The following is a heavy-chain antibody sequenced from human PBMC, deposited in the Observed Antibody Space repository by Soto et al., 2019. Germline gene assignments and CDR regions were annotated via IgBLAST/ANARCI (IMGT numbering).Heavy chain of an antibody. Sequence: QVQLVQSGAEVKKPGSSVKVSCKASGGTFSSYTISWVRQAPGQGLEWMGRIIPILGIANYAQKFQGRVTITADKSASTAYMELSSLRSEDTAVYYCAARGVDQTTLTAFDIWGQGTMVTVSS. CDR2: IIPILGIA. V-gene: IGHV1-69*02. CDR1: GGTFSSYT. CDR3: AARGVDQTTLTAFDI. J-gene: IGHJ3*02. D-gene: IGHD4-4*01.